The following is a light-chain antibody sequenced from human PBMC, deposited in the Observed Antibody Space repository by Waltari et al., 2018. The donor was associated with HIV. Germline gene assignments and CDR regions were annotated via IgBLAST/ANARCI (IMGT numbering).Light chain of an antibody. CDR2: SNN. J-gene: IGLJ3*02. CDR3: AAWDDSLNGWV. CDR1: RSTIGSNT. V-gene: IGLV1-44*01. Sequence: QSVLTQPPSASGTPGQRVTISCSGSRSTIGSNTVSWYQQLPGTAPKLFIYSNNQRPSGVPDRISGSKSGTSASRASSGLQSEDEADYYCAAWDDSLNGWVFGGGTKLTV.